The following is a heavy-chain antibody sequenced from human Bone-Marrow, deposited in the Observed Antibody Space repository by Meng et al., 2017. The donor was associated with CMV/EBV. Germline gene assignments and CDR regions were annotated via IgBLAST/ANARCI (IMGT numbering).Heavy chain of an antibody. D-gene: IGHD2-2*01. CDR2: ISWNSGYK. CDR1: GFTFDDYP. CDR3: ARVGRCSSTSCLRKYFQH. J-gene: IGHJ1*01. V-gene: IGHV3-9*01. Sequence: GGSLRLSCAASGFTFDDYPMHWVRQVPGMGLEWVSGISWNSGYKDYGDSVKGRFTISRDNSKNSLYLQMNSLRSEDTAVYYCARVGRCSSTSCLRKYFQHWGQGTLVTVSS.